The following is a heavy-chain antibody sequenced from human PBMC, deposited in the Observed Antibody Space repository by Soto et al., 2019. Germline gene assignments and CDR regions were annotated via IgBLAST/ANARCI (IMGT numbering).Heavy chain of an antibody. CDR2: ISAYNGNT. CDR1: GYTFTSYG. J-gene: IGHJ6*01. V-gene: IGHV1-18*01. CDR3: ARVGIADNYYYYGMDV. Sequence: QVQLVQSGAEVKKPGASVKVSCKASGYTFTSYGISWVRQAPGQGLEWMGWISAYNGNTNYAQKLQGRLTMTTHTSTSTDYTELRSLRSDDTAVYYCARVGIADNYYYYGMDVWGQGTTVTVSS. D-gene: IGHD6-13*01.